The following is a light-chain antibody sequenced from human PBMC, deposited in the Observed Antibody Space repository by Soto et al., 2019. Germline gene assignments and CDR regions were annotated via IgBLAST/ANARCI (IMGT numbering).Light chain of an antibody. V-gene: IGKV1-5*01. Sequence: MTQSPSSVSASVGDRVTITCRASQGISSWLAWYQQKPGKAPKLLIYDASNLESGVPSRFSGSRSGTEFTLTISGLQPDDFATYYCQQYNSYSWTFGQGTKVDIK. CDR3: QQYNSYSWT. CDR1: QGISSW. J-gene: IGKJ1*01. CDR2: DAS.